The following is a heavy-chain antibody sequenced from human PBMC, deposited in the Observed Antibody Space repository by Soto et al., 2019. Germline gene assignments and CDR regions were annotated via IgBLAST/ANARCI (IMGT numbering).Heavy chain of an antibody. CDR1: VITFSSYA. V-gene: IGHV3-23*01. J-gene: IGHJ4*02. CDR3: AKEALLEYFDS. D-gene: IGHD1-1*01. CDR2: ITSSGDST. Sequence: GGSLRLSCATPVITFSSYAMSWVRQAPGQGLQWVSAITSSGDSTYYADSVKGRFTISRDNSKNTLSLQMDSLRAEDTAVYYCAKEALLEYFDSWGQGALVTVSS.